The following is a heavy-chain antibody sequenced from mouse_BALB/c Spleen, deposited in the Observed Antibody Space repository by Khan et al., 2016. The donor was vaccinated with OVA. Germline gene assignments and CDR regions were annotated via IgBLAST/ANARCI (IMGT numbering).Heavy chain of an antibody. CDR3: AWGRYDNHAMDY. Sequence: QVQLQQSGAELVRPGASVKLSCKTSGYIFTSYWIHWVKQRSGQGLEWIARIYPGTGNTYYNEKFKGKATLTADNSSSTAYMQLSSLKSEDSAVYVYAWGRYDNHAMDYWGQGTSVTVSS. CDR2: IYPGTGNT. V-gene: IGHV1S132*01. CDR1: GYIFTSYW. J-gene: IGHJ4*01. D-gene: IGHD2-10*02.